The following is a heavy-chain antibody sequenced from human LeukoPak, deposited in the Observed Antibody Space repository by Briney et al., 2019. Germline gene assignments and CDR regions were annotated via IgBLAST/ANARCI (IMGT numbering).Heavy chain of an antibody. CDR1: GFTVSSNY. D-gene: IGHD6-19*01. V-gene: IGHV3-53*01. CDR3: ARDAISSGWYDDY. CDR2: IYSGGST. Sequence: QPGGSLRLSCAASGFTVSSNYMSWVRQAPGKGLERVSVIYSGGSTYYADSVKGRFTISRDNSKNTLYLQMNSLRAEDTAVYYCARDAISSGWYDDYWGQGTLVTVSS. J-gene: IGHJ4*02.